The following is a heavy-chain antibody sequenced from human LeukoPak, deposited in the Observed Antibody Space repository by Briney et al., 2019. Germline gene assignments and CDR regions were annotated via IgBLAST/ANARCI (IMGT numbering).Heavy chain of an antibody. CDR3: ARVPSVSASHADY. D-gene: IGHD2-8*01. Sequence: GASVKVSCKAFGYTFTGYYMHWVRQAPGQGLEWMGWINPNSGGTNYAQKFQGRVTMTRDTSISTAYMELSRLRSDDTAVYYCARVPSVSASHADYWGQGTLVTVSS. CDR1: GYTFTGYY. CDR2: INPNSGGT. V-gene: IGHV1-2*02. J-gene: IGHJ4*02.